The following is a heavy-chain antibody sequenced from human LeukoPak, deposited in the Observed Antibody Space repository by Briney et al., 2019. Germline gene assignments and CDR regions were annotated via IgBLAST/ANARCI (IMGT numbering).Heavy chain of an antibody. CDR2: IYHSGST. J-gene: IGHJ4*02. V-gene: IGHV4-4*02. CDR1: GGSISSSNW. D-gene: IGHD6-19*01. Sequence: PSGTLSLTCAVSGGSISSSNWWSWVRQPPGKGLEWIGEIYHSGSTNYNPSLKSRVTISVDKSKNQFSLKLSSVTAADTAVYYCARVPRYAELEKSSGGDYWGQGTLVTVSS. CDR3: ARVPRYAELEKSSGGDY.